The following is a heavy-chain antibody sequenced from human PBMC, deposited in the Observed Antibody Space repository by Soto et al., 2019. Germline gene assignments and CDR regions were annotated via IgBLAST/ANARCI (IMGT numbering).Heavy chain of an antibody. CDR1: GFTFSSYW. V-gene: IGHV3-48*02. J-gene: IGHJ6*02. D-gene: IGHD3-22*01. CDR2: ISSSSSTI. Sequence: GGSLRLSCAASGFTFSSYWMHWVRQAPGKGLEWVSYISSSSSTIYYADSVKGRFTISRDNAKNSLYLQMNSLRDEDTAVYYCARVATYYYDSSGRGPNYYYYYGMDVWGQGTTVTVSS. CDR3: ARVATYYYDSSGRGPNYYYYYGMDV.